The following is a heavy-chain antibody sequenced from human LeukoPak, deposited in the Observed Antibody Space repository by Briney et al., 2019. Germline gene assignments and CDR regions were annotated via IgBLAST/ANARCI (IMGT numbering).Heavy chain of an antibody. J-gene: IGHJ4*02. CDR3: ARDLPNRIAAAGTSELDYFDY. Sequence: GGSLRLSCAASGFTFSSYSMNWVRQAPGKGLEWVSYISSSSSTIYYADSVKGRFTISRDNAKNSLYLQMNSLRAEDTAVYYCARDLPNRIAAAGTSELDYFDYWGQGTLVTVSS. CDR2: ISSSSSTI. V-gene: IGHV3-48*04. D-gene: IGHD6-13*01. CDR1: GFTFSSYS.